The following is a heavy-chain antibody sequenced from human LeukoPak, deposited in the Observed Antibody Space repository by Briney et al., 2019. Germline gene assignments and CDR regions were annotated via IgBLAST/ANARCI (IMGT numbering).Heavy chain of an antibody. Sequence: TGVPLRLSCAASGFTFSIYGMQWVGQAPGNVLEWVAFIRDDGSNKYYAYFVKGRFTTSRDNSKYALYLQMNRLRAEDTAVYYCAKVLGYDGAITMVRGVIDYGGQGTLVTVSS. CDR3: AKVLGYDGAITMVRGVIDY. J-gene: IGHJ4*02. D-gene: IGHD3-10*01. CDR2: IRDDGSNK. CDR1: GFTFSIYG. V-gene: IGHV3-30*02.